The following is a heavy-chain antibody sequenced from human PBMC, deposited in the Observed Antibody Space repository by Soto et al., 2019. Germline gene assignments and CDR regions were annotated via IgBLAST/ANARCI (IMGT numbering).Heavy chain of an antibody. CDR2: IWYDGSNK. J-gene: IGHJ6*02. CDR1: GFTFSRYS. Sequence: QVQLVESGGGVVQPGGSLRLSCAASGFTFSRYSMHWVRQGPGKGLEWVAVIWYDGSNKYYADSVKGRFTISRDNSKNTLHLQMISLRAEDTAVYYCARDDIPGITVSTYGMDVWGQGTTVTVSS. CDR3: ARDDIPGITVSTYGMDV. D-gene: IGHD6-19*01. V-gene: IGHV3-33*01.